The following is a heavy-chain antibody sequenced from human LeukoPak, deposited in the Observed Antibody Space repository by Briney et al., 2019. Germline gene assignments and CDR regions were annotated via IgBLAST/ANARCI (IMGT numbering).Heavy chain of an antibody. D-gene: IGHD5-24*01. CDR3: ARGAGYNYPYYFDY. Sequence: GGSLRLSCATSGFTFSDSGVHWVRQAPGKGLEWVSVIYGGGNIYYADSVKGRFTISRDNSKNTLYLQMNSLRAEDTAVYYCARGAGYNYPYYFDYWGQGTLVTVSS. CDR2: IYGGGNI. CDR1: GFTFSDSG. V-gene: IGHV3-53*01. J-gene: IGHJ4*02.